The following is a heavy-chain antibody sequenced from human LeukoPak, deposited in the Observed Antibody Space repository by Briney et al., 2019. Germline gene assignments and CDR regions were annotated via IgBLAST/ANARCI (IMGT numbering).Heavy chain of an antibody. CDR1: GGSISSSSYY. J-gene: IGHJ3*02. Sequence: KPSETLSLTCTVSGGSISSSSYYWGWIRQPPGKGLEWIGSIYYSGSTYYNPSHKSRVTISVDTSKNQFSLKLSSVTAADTAVYYCASGCSGGSCYTRRAFDIWGQGTMVTVSS. CDR3: ASGCSGGSCYTRRAFDI. V-gene: IGHV4-39*01. CDR2: IYYSGST. D-gene: IGHD2-15*01.